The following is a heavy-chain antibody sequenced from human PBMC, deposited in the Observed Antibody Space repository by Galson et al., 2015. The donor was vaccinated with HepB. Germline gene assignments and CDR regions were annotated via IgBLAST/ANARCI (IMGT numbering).Heavy chain of an antibody. D-gene: IGHD3-10*01. Sequence: SVKVSCEASGYTFTGYYMHWVRQAPGQGLEWMGRINPNTGGTNYAQKFQGRVTMTRDTSISTAYMELSRLRSDDTAVYFCARSTMLRGVIKDSMDYWGQGTLVTVSS. CDR2: INPNTGGT. V-gene: IGHV1-2*06. CDR1: GYTFTGYY. J-gene: IGHJ4*02. CDR3: ARSTMLRGVIKDSMDY.